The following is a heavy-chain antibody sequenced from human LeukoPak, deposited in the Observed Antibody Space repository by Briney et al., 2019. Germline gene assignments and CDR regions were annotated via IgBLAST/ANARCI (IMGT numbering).Heavy chain of an antibody. Sequence: GRSLRLSCAASGFTFSNAWMNWVRQAPGKGLEWVANIKQDGSEKYYVHSVKGRFTVSRDNAKNSLYLQMNSLRAEDTAVYYCVRAMDVWGQGTTVTVSS. V-gene: IGHV3-7*01. CDR3: VRAMDV. CDR1: GFTFSNAW. CDR2: IKQDGSEK. J-gene: IGHJ6*02.